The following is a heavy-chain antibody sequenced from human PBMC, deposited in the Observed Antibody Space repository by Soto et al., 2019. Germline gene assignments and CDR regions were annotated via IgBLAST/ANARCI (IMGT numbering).Heavy chain of an antibody. Sequence: QVHLVQSGAEVKKPGPSVKVSCRASGGTFNTYGFNWVRQAPGQGFEWMGGIIPLFGTTTYAQNFQGRVTITADQSTTTAYMEMSGLTSEDPAVYFCARGGELAGWMPFDSWGQGTLVTVSS. J-gene: IGHJ4*02. CDR2: IIPLFGTT. V-gene: IGHV1-69*01. CDR1: GGTFNTYG. D-gene: IGHD6-19*01. CDR3: ARGGELAGWMPFDS.